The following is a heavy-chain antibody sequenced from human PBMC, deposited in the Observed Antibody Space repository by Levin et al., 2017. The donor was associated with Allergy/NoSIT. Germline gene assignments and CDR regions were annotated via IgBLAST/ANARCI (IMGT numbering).Heavy chain of an antibody. CDR2: ISGSGSYI. D-gene: IGHD6-13*01. Sequence: GGSLRLSCTASGFAFGRHTMHWVRQAPGKGLEWVASISGSGSYIFYADSLKGRFTISRDNAKTSLYRQMHSLRGDETAVYYCARDSLGYSSSWYFFDLWGQGTLVTVSS. CDR1: GFAFGRHT. CDR3: ARDSLGYSSSWYFFDL. V-gene: IGHV3-21*01. J-gene: IGHJ4*02.